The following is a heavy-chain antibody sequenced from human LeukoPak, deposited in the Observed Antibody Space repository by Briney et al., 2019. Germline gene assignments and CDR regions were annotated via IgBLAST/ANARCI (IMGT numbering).Heavy chain of an antibody. D-gene: IGHD6-13*01. CDR1: GFTFDDYA. J-gene: IGHJ4*02. V-gene: IGHV3-9*01. CDR3: AKDMSGSLAAAGPFDY. Sequence: GRSLRLSCAASGFTFDDYAMHWVRQVPGKGLECVSGITWNSGSIGSADSVKGRFTISRDNAKNSLYLQVNSLRPDDTALYYCAKDMSGSLAAAGPFDYWGQGTLVTVSS. CDR2: ITWNSGSI.